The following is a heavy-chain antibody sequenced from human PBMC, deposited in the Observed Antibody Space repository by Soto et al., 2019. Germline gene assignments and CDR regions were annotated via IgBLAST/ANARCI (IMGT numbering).Heavy chain of an antibody. CDR3: VKDRMAYNSVWDPFDI. J-gene: IGHJ3*02. Sequence: PGGSLRLSCAASGFTFYSYAMIWVRQAPGKGLEWVSTIGIVGGDTYYADSVKGRFTISRDDSKNTLLLQMNSLRAEDTAVYYCVKDRMAYNSVWDPFDIWGQGTMVTVSS. CDR1: GFTFYSYA. V-gene: IGHV3-23*01. D-gene: IGHD1-20*01. CDR2: IGIVGGDT.